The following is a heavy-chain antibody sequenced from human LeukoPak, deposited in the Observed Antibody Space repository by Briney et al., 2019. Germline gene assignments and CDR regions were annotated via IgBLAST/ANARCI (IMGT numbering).Heavy chain of an antibody. D-gene: IGHD3-10*01. CDR1: GFTFSRHG. CDR3: ARRGVYGSGAYYFDY. Sequence: PGGSLRLSCLASGFTFSRHGMNWVRQAPGKGLEWVSAISSSSSYIYYADSVKGRFTISRDNAKNSLYLQMNSLRAEDTAVYYCARRGVYGSGAYYFDYWGQGTLVTVSS. V-gene: IGHV3-21*01. CDR2: ISSSSSYI. J-gene: IGHJ4*02.